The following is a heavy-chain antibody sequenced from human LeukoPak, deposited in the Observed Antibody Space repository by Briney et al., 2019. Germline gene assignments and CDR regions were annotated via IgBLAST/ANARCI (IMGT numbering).Heavy chain of an antibody. CDR2: ISYDGSNK. V-gene: IGHV3-30*18. CDR3: VKDIWGSTWYYFDY. D-gene: IGHD6-13*01. Sequence: GGSLRLSCAASGFTFSNYGMHWVRQAPGKGLEWVAVISYDGSNKYYADSVKARFTISRDNSKNTLYLQMNSLRAEDTAVYYCVKDIWGSTWYYFDYWGQGTLVTVSS. CDR1: GFTFSNYG. J-gene: IGHJ4*02.